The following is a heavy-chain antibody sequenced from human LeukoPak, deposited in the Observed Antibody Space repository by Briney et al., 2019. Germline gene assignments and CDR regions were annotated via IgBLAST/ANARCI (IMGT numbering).Heavy chain of an antibody. Sequence: GGSLSLSCAASGFTFADYAMHWVRQGPGKGLEWVCLISGDGGGTYYADSVQARFTISRDSSINSLYLQMNSLTTEDTALYFCAKGGSSSTCEHYPDHWGQGTLVTVSS. CDR2: ISGDGGGT. CDR1: GFTFADYA. D-gene: IGHD6-13*01. V-gene: IGHV3-43*02. CDR3: AKGGSSSTCEHYPDH. J-gene: IGHJ4*02.